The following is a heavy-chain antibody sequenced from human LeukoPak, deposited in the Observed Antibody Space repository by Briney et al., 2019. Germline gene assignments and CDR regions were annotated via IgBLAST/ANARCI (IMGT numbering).Heavy chain of an antibody. CDR1: GYSISSGYY. Sequence: SENLSLTCTVSGYSISSGYYWGWIRQPPGKGLEWIGSIYHSGSTYYNPSLKSRDTISVDTSKNQFSLKLSSMTAADTAVYYCAREGGDYGVNYMDVWGKGTTVTVSS. V-gene: IGHV4-38-2*02. CDR2: IYHSGST. D-gene: IGHD4-17*01. J-gene: IGHJ6*03. CDR3: AREGGDYGVNYMDV.